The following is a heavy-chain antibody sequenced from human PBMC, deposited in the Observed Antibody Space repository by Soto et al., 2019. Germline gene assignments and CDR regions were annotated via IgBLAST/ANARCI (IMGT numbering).Heavy chain of an antibody. V-gene: IGHV3-73*01. CDR1: GFTLSGFD. D-gene: IGHD2-15*01. J-gene: IGHJ4*02. CDR3: TRRYCSGGGCYSDFDY. Sequence: EVQLVESGGGLVQPGGSLKLSCAASGFTLSGFDIHWVRQASGEGLEWVGRIKTQVESYETEVAASVKGRFTISRDDPKNTVYLEMNSLKTEDTAVYYCTRRYCSGGGCYSDFDYWGQGTLVTVSS. CDR2: IKTQVESYET.